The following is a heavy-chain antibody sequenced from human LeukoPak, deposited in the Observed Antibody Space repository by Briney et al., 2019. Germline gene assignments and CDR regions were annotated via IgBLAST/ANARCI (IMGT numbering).Heavy chain of an antibody. CDR1: GFTFSNYA. V-gene: IGHV3-23*01. D-gene: IGHD3-3*01. J-gene: IGHJ4*02. Sequence: GGSLRLSCAASGFTFSNYAMSWVRQPPGKGLEWVSGISGSGSSSYYADSVKGRFTISRDNSKNTLYLQMNTLRADDTAVYYCAKADRFLEWLLGYWGQGTLVTVSS. CDR3: AKADRFLEWLLGY. CDR2: ISGSGSSS.